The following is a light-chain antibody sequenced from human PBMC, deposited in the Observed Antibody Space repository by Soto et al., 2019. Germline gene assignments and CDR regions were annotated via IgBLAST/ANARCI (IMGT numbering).Light chain of an antibody. V-gene: IGKV1-39*01. J-gene: IGKJ1*01. CDR2: DAS. CDR3: QQSYTTPRT. Sequence: DIQMTQSPSSLSASVEDRVTITCRASQSISSYLNWYQQKPGKAPKLLIYDASSLQSGVTSRFSGSGSGTDFTLTISSLQPEDFATYYCQQSYTTPRTFGQGTKVEIK. CDR1: QSISSY.